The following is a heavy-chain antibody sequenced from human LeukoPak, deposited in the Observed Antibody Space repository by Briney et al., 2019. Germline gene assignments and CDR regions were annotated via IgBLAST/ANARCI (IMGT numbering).Heavy chain of an antibody. V-gene: IGHV5-51*01. Sequence: GESLKISCQGSGYRFIGYWIGCVRQVPGKGLEWLGIIYPGDSDTKYRPSLQGQVTISVDKSINTAYLQWSGLKASDTAIYYCARSEMSTFFDFWGQGTLVTASS. J-gene: IGHJ5*01. CDR1: GYRFIGYW. CDR3: ARSEMSTFFDF. D-gene: IGHD5-24*01. CDR2: IYPGDSDT.